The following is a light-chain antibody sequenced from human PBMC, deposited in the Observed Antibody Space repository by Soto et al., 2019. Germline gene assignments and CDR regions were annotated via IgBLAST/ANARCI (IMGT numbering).Light chain of an antibody. CDR2: AAS. CDR1: QTVSSNY. V-gene: IGKV3-20*01. Sequence: EGVLTQSPGTLSLSSGERATLSFMASQTVSSNYLAWYRHKPGQAPRLLIYAASTRATGISDRFSGSGSGTDFTLSISRLEPEDFAVYYCQLYGTSPKPFGQGTMV. CDR3: QLYGTSPKP. J-gene: IGKJ1*01.